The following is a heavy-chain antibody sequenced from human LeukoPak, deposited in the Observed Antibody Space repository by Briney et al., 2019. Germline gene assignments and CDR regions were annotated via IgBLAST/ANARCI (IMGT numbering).Heavy chain of an antibody. CDR3: ARRAPSAGYFDL. J-gene: IGHJ2*01. V-gene: IGHV4-31*03. CDR1: GGSISSGPYY. CDR2: IYYSGST. Sequence: SQTLSLTCTVSGGSISSGPYYWAWIRQHPGKGLEWIGYIYYSGSTYYNPSLKSRVTVSEDTSMNQFSLKLTSVTAADTAVYYCARRAPSAGYFDLWGRGTLVSVSS.